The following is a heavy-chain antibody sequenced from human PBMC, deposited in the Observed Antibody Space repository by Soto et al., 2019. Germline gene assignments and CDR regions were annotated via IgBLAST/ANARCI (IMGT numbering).Heavy chain of an antibody. J-gene: IGHJ6*01. D-gene: IGHD3-3*01. CDR3: ARELTMYGVGGWRYTGMDV. Sequence: QVQLVESGGGLVTPGGSLRLSCASSGFTFSDYYMSWIRQAPGKGLEWLSYISPGSRYPAYADSVKGRFTISRDNARGTVHLHMTNIRVEDSGVYFCARELTMYGVGGWRYTGMDVWGPGTPVAVSS. V-gene: IGHV3-11*05. CDR1: GFTFSDYY. CDR2: ISPGSRYP.